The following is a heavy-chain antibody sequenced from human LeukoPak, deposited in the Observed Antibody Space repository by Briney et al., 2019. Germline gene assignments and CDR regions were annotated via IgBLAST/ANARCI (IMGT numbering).Heavy chain of an antibody. CDR1: GYTFTGYY. J-gene: IGHJ4*02. V-gene: IGHV1-2*02. CDR2: INPNSGGT. CDR3: ARDGNYLEGTSCHV. Sequence: GASVKVSCKASGYTFTGYYMHWVRLAPGQGLEWMGWINPNSGGTNYAQKFQGRVTMTRDTSISTAYMELSRLRSDDTAVYYCARDGNYLEGTSCHVWGQGTLVTVSS. D-gene: IGHD2-2*01.